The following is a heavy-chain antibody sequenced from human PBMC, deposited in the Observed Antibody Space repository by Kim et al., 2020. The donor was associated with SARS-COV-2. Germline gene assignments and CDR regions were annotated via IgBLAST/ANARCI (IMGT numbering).Heavy chain of an antibody. CDR2: I. CDR3: ARAHYSSSWFN. J-gene: IGHJ4*02. Sequence: IYYEDSVKGRFTISRDNAKNSLYLQMNSLRAEDTAVYYCARAHYSSSWFNWGQGTLVTVSS. V-gene: IGHV3-11*01. D-gene: IGHD6-13*01.